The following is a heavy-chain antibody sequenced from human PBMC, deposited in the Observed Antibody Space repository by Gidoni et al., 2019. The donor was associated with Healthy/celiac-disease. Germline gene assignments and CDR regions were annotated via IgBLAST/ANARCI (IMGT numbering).Heavy chain of an antibody. CDR3: ARERGLDYDFWSGYYKGYFDY. CDR2: ISSSGSTI. Sequence: EVQLVESGGGLVQPGGSLRHSCAASVFTFSSYEMNWVRQAPGKGLEWVSYISSSGSTIYYADAVKGRFTISRDNAKNSRYLQMNSLRAEDTAVYYCARERGLDYDFWSGYYKGYFDYWGQGTLVTVSS. D-gene: IGHD3-3*01. J-gene: IGHJ4*02. V-gene: IGHV3-48*03. CDR1: VFTFSSYE.